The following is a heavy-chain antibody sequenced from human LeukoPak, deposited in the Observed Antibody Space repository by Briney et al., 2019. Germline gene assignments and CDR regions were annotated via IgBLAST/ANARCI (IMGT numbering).Heavy chain of an antibody. CDR2: IIPVFRTP. CDR3: ARVDRYFFYLDV. V-gene: IGHV1-69*05. CDR1: GGTSSTYT. Sequence: SVKVSCKASGGTSSTYTITWVRQAPGQGLEWMGGIIPVFRTPNYAQKFQGRVTITTDESTSTAYMELSSLKSDDTAIYYCARVDRYFFYLDVWGQGPRSPSP. J-gene: IGHJ6*03.